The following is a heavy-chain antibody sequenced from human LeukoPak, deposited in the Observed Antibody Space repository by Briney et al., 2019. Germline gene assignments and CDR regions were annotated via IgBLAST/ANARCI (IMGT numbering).Heavy chain of an antibody. V-gene: IGHV3-21*01. J-gene: IGHJ6*03. CDR2: ISSNKNDI. CDR1: GFTFSSYS. D-gene: IGHD3-10*01. CDR3: ARYGSGSFNADYHYYYYMDV. Sequence: PGGSLRLSCAASGFTFSSYSMNWVRQAPGKGLEWVSSISSNKNDIYKDSVKGRFTISRDNAKDSLYLQMNSLRAEDTAVYYCARYGSGSFNADYHYYYYMDVWGKGTTVTVSS.